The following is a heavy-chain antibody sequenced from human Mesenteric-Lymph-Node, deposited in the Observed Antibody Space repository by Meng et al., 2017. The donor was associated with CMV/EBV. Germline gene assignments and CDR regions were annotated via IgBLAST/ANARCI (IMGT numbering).Heavy chain of an antibody. Sequence: GGSLRLSCAASGFTISSTYMNWVRQAPGKGLEWVSLTYSGGSTYFADSVKGRFTISRDNSKNTLYLQMNSLRAEDTAVYYCARKGGYNLGDDAFDIWGQGTMVTVS. CDR2: TYSGGST. CDR1: GFTISSTY. V-gene: IGHV3-66*02. J-gene: IGHJ3*02. CDR3: ARKGGYNLGDDAFDI. D-gene: IGHD5-24*01.